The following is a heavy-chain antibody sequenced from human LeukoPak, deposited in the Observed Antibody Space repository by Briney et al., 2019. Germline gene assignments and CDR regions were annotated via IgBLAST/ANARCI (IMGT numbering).Heavy chain of an antibody. CDR1: GFTFSGYS. CDR2: ISSSSSYI. D-gene: IGHD6-13*01. CDR3: ARDSSWFFDY. V-gene: IGHV3-21*01. J-gene: IGHJ4*02. Sequence: GGSLRLSCAASGFTFSGYSMNWVRQAPGKGLEWVSSISSSSSYIYYADSVKGRFTISRDNAKNSLYLQMNSLRAEDTAVYYCARDSSWFFDYWGQGTLVTVSS.